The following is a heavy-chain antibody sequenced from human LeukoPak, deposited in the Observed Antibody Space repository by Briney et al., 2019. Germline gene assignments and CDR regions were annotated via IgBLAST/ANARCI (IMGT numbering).Heavy chain of an antibody. V-gene: IGHV3-30*04. Sequence: PGGSLRLSCAASGFIFSSHTMHWVRQAPGKGLEWVALISYDGSNNFYADSVKGRFTISRDNAKNSLYLQMNSLRAEDTAVYYCARQNPPEEWYSSGWYRYFDYWGQGTLVTVSS. CDR3: ARQNPPEEWYSSGWYRYFDY. D-gene: IGHD6-19*01. CDR1: GFIFSSHT. J-gene: IGHJ4*02. CDR2: ISYDGSNN.